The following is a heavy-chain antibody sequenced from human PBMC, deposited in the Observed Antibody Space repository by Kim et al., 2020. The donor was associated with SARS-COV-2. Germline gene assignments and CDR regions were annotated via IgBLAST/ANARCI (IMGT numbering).Heavy chain of an antibody. CDR3: ARRPMVRGRNWFDP. Sequence: ASVKVSCKASGYTFTSYAMNWVRQAPGQGLEWMGWINTNTGNPTYAQGFTGRFVSSLDTSVSTAYLQISSLKAEDTAVYYCARRPMVRGRNWFDPWGQGTLVTVSS. CDR1: GYTFTSYA. V-gene: IGHV7-4-1*02. D-gene: IGHD3-10*01. J-gene: IGHJ5*02. CDR2: INTNTGNP.